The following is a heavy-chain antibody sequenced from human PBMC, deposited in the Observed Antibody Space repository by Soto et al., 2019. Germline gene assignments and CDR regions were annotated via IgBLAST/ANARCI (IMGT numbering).Heavy chain of an antibody. D-gene: IGHD3-3*01. CDR1: GGTFSSYA. CDR3: ASDGLGITIFGGPLKRYAFDI. Sequence: ASVKVSCKASGGTFSSYAIGWVRQAPGQGLEWIGGIIPIFGTANYAQKFQGRVTITADESTSTAYMELSSLRSEDTAVYYCASDGLGITIFGGPLKRYAFDIWGQGTMVTVSS. CDR2: IIPIFGTA. V-gene: IGHV1-69*13. J-gene: IGHJ3*02.